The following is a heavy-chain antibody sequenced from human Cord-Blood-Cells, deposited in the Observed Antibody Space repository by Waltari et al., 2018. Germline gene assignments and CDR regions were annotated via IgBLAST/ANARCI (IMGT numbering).Heavy chain of an antibody. CDR2: RNPNRGNT. J-gene: IGHJ4*02. CDR3: ARRVRRDGYTHWDY. CDR1: GYTFTSYD. V-gene: IGHV1-8*03. D-gene: IGHD5-12*01. Sequence: QVQLVQSGAEVKKPGASVKVSCKASGYTFTSYDINWVRQATGQGLEWMGWRNPNRGNTGYAQKFQGRVTITRNTSISTAYMELSSLRSEDTAVYYCARRVRRDGYTHWDYWGQGTLVTVSS.